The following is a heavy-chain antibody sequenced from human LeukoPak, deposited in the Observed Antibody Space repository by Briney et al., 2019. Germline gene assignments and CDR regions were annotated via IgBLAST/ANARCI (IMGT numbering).Heavy chain of an antibody. CDR3: ARDRFTMTYDAFDI. CDR1: GFTFSDQD. J-gene: IGHJ3*02. V-gene: IGHV3-11*04. D-gene: IGHD3-22*01. Sequence: PGGSLRFSCAASGFTFSDQDMSWIRQAPGKGLERITYISASGFTLYYADSVKGRFTISRDNAKNLLYLQMNSLRAEDTAVYYCARDRFTMTYDAFDIWGQGTMVTVSS. CDR2: ISASGFTL.